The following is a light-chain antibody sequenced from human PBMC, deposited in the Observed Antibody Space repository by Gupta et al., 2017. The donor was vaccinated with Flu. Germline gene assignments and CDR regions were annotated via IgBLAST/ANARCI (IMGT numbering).Light chain of an antibody. CDR2: RAS. V-gene: IGKV3-15*01. CDR3: QQYKNWPPYT. J-gene: IGKJ2*01. CDR1: QSVSSN. Sequence: EIVMTQSPATLSVSPGESATLSCRASQSVSSNLAWYQQKPGQAPRLLIYRASTRDTGIPARFSDSGYGTELTLTISSRQSEDFAVYYCQQYKNWPPYTFGQGTKMEVK.